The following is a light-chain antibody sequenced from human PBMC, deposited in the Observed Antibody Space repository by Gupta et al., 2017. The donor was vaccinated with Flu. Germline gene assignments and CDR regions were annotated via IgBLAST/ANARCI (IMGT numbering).Light chain of an antibody. CDR2: DAS. CDR3: CSYAGSWV. Sequence: QSALTQPRSVSGSPGQSVTISCTGPSSDVGGYIFVSWYQQLPGKAPKLMIYDASKRPSGVPYRFSGSKSGNTASLTISGLQAEDDADYYCCSYAGSWVFGGGTKLTVL. CDR1: SSDVGGYIF. J-gene: IGLJ3*02. V-gene: IGLV2-11*01.